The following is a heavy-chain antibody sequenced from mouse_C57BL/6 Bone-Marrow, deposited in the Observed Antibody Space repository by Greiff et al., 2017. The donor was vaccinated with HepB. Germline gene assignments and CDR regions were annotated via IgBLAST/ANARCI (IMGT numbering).Heavy chain of an antibody. Sequence: EVKLQESGGGLVQPGGSLKLSCAASGFTFSDYGMAWVRQAPRKGPEWVAFISNLAYSIYYADTVTGRFTISRENAKNTLYLEMSSLRSEDTAMYYCARFDYDAWFAYWGQGTLVTVSA. J-gene: IGHJ3*01. CDR1: GFTFSDYG. D-gene: IGHD2-4*01. CDR3: ARFDYDAWFAY. V-gene: IGHV5-15*01. CDR2: ISNLAYSI.